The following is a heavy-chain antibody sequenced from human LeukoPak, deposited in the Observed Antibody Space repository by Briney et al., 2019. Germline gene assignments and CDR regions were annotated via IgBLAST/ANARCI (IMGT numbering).Heavy chain of an antibody. CDR1: GGSFSDYY. D-gene: IGHD3-10*01. J-gene: IGHJ4*02. CDR3: ARVGDTALAPFAS. Sequence: PSETLSLTCAVHGGSFSDYYWSWIRQPPGKGLEWIGEINHSESANYNPPLKSRVTISVDTSKKWFSLKMTSVTAADTAIYYCARVGDTALAPFASWGQGTLVTVSS. V-gene: IGHV4-34*01. CDR2: INHSESA.